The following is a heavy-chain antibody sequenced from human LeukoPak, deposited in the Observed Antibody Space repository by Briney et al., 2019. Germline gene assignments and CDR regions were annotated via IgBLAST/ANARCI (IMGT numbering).Heavy chain of an antibody. CDR2: TYYRSKWYN. Sequence: SQTLSLTCAISGDSVSSNSAAWNWIRQSPSRGLEWLGRTYYRSKWYNDYAVSVKSRITINPDTSKNQFSLQLNSVTPEDTAVYYCARDRLEGVLWFGELSPSPYYYGMDVWGQGTTVTVSS. V-gene: IGHV6-1*01. J-gene: IGHJ6*02. CDR3: ARDRLEGVLWFGELSPSPYYYGMDV. CDR1: GDSVSSNSAA. D-gene: IGHD3-10*01.